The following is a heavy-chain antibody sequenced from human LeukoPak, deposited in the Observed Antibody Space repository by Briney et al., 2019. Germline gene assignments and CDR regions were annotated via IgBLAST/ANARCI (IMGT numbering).Heavy chain of an antibody. J-gene: IGHJ4*02. Sequence: SVKVSCKASGGTFSSYTISWVRQAPGQGLEWMGRIIPILGIANYAQKFQGRVTITADKSTSTAYMELSSLRSEDTAVYYCARRDYGGNSDHKLYFFDYWGQGTLVTVSS. D-gene: IGHD4-23*01. V-gene: IGHV1-69*02. CDR3: ARRDYGGNSDHKLYFFDY. CDR1: GGTFSSYT. CDR2: IIPILGIA.